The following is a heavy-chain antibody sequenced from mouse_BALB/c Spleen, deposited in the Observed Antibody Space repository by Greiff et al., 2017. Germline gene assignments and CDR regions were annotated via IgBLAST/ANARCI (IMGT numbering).Heavy chain of an antibody. J-gene: IGHJ1*01. D-gene: IGHD1-1*01. CDR3: TRAPDDYYGSSSGYFDV. CDR2: ISSGGSYT. Sequence: EVKLQESGGGLVKPGGSLKLSCAASGFTFSSYTMSWVRQTPEKRLEWVATISSGGSYTYYPDSVKGRFTISRDNAKNTLYLQMSSLKSEDTAMYYCTRAPDDYYGSSSGYFDVWGAGTTVTVSS. V-gene: IGHV5-6-4*01. CDR1: GFTFSSYT.